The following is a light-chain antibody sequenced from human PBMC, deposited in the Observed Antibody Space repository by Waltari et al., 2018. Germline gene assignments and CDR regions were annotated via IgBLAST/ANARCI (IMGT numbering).Light chain of an antibody. CDR2: AAS. V-gene: IGKV1-9*01. CDR3: QHLHGYPIT. J-gene: IGKJ4*01. CDR1: QGVTTY. Sequence: IQLTQSPSSLSASVGDRVTIPCRACQGVTTYLAWYQQKPGKAPNLLISAASTLQSGVPSRFSGSGSGTDFTLTISSLQPEDFATYYCQHLHGYPITFGGGTKVEIK.